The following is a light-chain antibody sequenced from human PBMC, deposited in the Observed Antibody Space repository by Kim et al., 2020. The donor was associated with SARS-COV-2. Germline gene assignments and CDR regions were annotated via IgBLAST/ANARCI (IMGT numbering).Light chain of an antibody. CDR1: QRDSQSR. J-gene: IGKJ4*01. CDR2: DAF. V-gene: IGKV3-20*01. Sequence: PGERGSHPRRASQRDSQSRLAWYQQKPGPGPRIPIFDAFRKGTGIPNRFSGSGFGKDFTLTTRRPEPEDFAVYYCQPYGASSLTFGGGTKVDIK. CDR3: QPYGASSLT.